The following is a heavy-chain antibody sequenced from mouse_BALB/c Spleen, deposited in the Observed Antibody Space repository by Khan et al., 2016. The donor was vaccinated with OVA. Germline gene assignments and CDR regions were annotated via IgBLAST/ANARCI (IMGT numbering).Heavy chain of an antibody. D-gene: IGHD2-3*01. CDR2: ISSGISS. V-gene: IGHV5-6-5*01. Sequence: EVELVESGGDFVKPGGSLKLSCAASGFTFSSYAMSWVRQTPEKRLEWVTSISSGISSYYPDSVRGRFTISRDNARNILYLQMSSLRSEDTAMYYCARNDGYYWFAYWGQGTLVTVSA. CDR3: ARNDGYYWFAY. CDR1: GFTFSSYA. J-gene: IGHJ3*01.